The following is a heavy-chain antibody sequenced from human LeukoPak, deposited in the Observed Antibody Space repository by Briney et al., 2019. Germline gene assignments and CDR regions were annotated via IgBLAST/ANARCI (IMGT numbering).Heavy chain of an antibody. CDR1: GFTFDDYA. CDR2: ISWNSGSI. Sequence: GGSLRLSCAASGFTFDDYAMHWVRQAPGKGLEWVSGISWNSGSIGYADSVKGRFTISRDNAKNSLYLQMNSLRAEDTAVYYCAKPTYGDYPGYWGQGTLVTVSS. CDR3: AKPTYGDYPGY. D-gene: IGHD4-17*01. J-gene: IGHJ4*01. V-gene: IGHV3-9*01.